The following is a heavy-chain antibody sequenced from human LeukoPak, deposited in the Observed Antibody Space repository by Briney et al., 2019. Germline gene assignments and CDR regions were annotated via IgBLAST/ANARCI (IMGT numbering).Heavy chain of an antibody. CDR3: ASPKPYSNKFDY. CDR2: IIPIFGTA. D-gene: IGHD4-11*01. V-gene: IGHV1-69*01. J-gene: IGHJ4*02. CDR1: GGTFSSYA. Sequence: VASVKVSCKASGGTFSSYAISWVRQAPGQGLEWMGGIIPIFGTANYAQKFQGRATITADESTSTAYMELSSLRSEDTAVYYCASPKPYSNKFDYWGQGTLVTVSS.